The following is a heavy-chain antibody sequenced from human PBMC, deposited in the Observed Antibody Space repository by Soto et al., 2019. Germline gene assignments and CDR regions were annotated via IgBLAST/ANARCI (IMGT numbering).Heavy chain of an antibody. Sequence: PGGSLSLSCVASGFTFGSHGMHWVRQAPGKGLEWVAVISYDETNEHYVDSVKGRFTISRDNSKSILYLQMNRLRPEDTAVYKCAKDLRTTISDYGMDVWSQGTTVTV. CDR1: GFTFGSHG. V-gene: IGHV3-30*18. J-gene: IGHJ6*02. CDR3: AKDLRTTISDYGMDV. CDR2: ISYDETNE.